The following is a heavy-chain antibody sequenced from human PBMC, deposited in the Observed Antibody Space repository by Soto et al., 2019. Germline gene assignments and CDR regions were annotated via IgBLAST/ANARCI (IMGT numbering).Heavy chain of an antibody. CDR2: ISSSSSTI. V-gene: IGHV3-48*02. J-gene: IGHJ3*02. CDR1: GFTFSSYS. D-gene: IGHD3-22*01. CDR3: ARDSTSGALYYDSGGTREPDAFDI. Sequence: GGSLRLSCAASGFTFSSYSMNWVRQAPGKGLEWVSYISSSSSTIYYADSVKGRFTISRDNAKNSLYLQMNSLRDEDTAVYYCARDSTSGALYYDSGGTREPDAFDIWGQGTMVTVS.